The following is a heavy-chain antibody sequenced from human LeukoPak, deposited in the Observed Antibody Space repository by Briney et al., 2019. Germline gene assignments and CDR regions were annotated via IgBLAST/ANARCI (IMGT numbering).Heavy chain of an antibody. CDR1: GFTFGDYA. D-gene: IGHD2-15*01. V-gene: IGHV3-49*01. Sequence: GGSLRLSCTASGFTFGDYAMSWFRQAPGKGLEWVGFIRSKAYGGTTEYAASVKGRFTISRDGSKSIAYLQMNSLKTEDTAVYYCTRQSYCSGGSCYSPYFQHWGQGTLVTVSS. CDR3: TRQSYCSGGSCYSPYFQH. CDR2: IRSKAYGGTT. J-gene: IGHJ1*01.